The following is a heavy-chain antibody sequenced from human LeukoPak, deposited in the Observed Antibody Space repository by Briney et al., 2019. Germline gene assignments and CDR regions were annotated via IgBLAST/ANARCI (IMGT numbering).Heavy chain of an antibody. J-gene: IGHJ4*02. V-gene: IGHV4-59*01. D-gene: IGHD2-21*02. CDR1: GASISSY. CDR2: IYYSGST. Sequence: PSETLSLTCTVSGASISSYWSWIRQPPGKGLEWIGYIYYSGSTNYNPSLKSRVTMSVDTSKDQFSMNLSSVTAADTAVYYCARIRTASNHVDYWGQGALVTVSS. CDR3: ARIRTASNHVDY.